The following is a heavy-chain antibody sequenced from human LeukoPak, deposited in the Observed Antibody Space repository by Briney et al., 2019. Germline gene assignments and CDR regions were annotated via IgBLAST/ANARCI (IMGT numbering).Heavy chain of an antibody. V-gene: IGHV4-61*02. J-gene: IGHJ5*02. D-gene: IGHD6-19*01. CDR2: IYTSGST. CDR3: ARDSSSGWFTP. Sequence: PSETLSLTCTVSGGSISSSSYYWGWIRQPAGKGLEWIGRIYTSGSTNYNPSLKSRVTMSVDTSKNQFSLKLSSVTAADTAVYYCARDSSSGWFTPWGQGTLVTVSS. CDR1: GGSISSSSYY.